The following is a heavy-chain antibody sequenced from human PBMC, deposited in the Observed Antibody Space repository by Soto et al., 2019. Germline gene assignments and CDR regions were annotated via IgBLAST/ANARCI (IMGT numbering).Heavy chain of an antibody. CDR3: ARDGTVRLRDKYYYYYYMDV. Sequence: ASETLSLTCTVSGGSISSGGYYWSWIRQHPGKGLEWIGYIYYSGSTYYNPSLKSRVTISVDTSKNQFSLKLSSVTAADTAVYYCARDGTVRLRDKYYYYYYMDVWGKGTTVTVSS. D-gene: IGHD4-17*01. J-gene: IGHJ6*03. CDR1: GGSISSGGYY. V-gene: IGHV4-31*03. CDR2: IYYSGST.